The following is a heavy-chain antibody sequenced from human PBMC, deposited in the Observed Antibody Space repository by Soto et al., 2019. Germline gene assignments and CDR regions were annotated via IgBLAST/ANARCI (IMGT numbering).Heavy chain of an antibody. Sequence: QVQLVESGGGVVQPGRSLRLSCAASGFTFSSYGMHWVRQAPGQGLEWVAVISYDGSNKYYADSVKGRFTISRDNSKNTLYLQMNSLRAEDTAVYYCAKEHTVTPSLDYWGQGTLVTVSS. D-gene: IGHD4-17*01. CDR2: ISYDGSNK. V-gene: IGHV3-30*18. CDR1: GFTFSSYG. CDR3: AKEHTVTPSLDY. J-gene: IGHJ4*02.